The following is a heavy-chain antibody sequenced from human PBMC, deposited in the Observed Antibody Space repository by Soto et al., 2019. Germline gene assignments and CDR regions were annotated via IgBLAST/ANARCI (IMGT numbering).Heavy chain of an antibody. Sequence: PGGSLRLSCASSGFTFSSYGMHWVRQAPGKGLEWVAVISYDGSNKYYADSVKGRFTISRDNSKNTLYLQMNSLIAEDTAVYYCAKDGRYFDWLPPTFCYYCGMDVCGQGTTVTVSS. CDR1: GFTFSSYG. CDR2: ISYDGSNK. J-gene: IGHJ6*02. CDR3: AKDGRYFDWLPPTFCYYCGMDV. D-gene: IGHD3-9*01. V-gene: IGHV3-30*18.